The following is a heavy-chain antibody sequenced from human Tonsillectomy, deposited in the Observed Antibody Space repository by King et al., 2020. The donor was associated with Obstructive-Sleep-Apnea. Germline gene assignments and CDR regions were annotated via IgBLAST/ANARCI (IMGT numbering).Heavy chain of an antibody. V-gene: IGHV1-69*12. D-gene: IGHD3-10*01. CDR1: GGTFSNYG. Sequence: QLVQSGAEVKKPGSWVKVSCKASGGTFSNYGIGWVRQAPGQGLEWMGGIIPTFGTTDYAQKFRGRVTITADESTNTAYMELSSLTSDDTAVYYCARGGGFGDPKGFAPWGQGTLVTVSS. J-gene: IGHJ5*02. CDR3: ARGGGFGDPKGFAP. CDR2: IIPTFGTT.